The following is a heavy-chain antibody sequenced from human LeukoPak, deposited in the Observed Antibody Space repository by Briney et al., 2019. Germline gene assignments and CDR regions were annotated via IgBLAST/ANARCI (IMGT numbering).Heavy chain of an antibody. D-gene: IGHD6-13*01. CDR2: IKQDRSEK. V-gene: IGHV3-7*01. J-gene: IGHJ4*02. CDR3: ARGSSSWYYFDY. Sequence: GGSLRLSCAASGFTFTNYWMSWVRQAPGKGLELVANIKQDRSEKYYVDSVKGRFTISRDNAKNSLFLQMNSLRAEDTAIYYCARGSSSWYYFDYWGQGTLVTVSS. CDR1: GFTFTNYW.